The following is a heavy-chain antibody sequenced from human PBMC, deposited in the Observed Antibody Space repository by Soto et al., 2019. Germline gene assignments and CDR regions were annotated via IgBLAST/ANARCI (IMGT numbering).Heavy chain of an antibody. J-gene: IGHJ4*02. CDR2: IYSGGST. CDR1: GFTVSSNY. D-gene: IGHD3-3*01. Sequence: PGGSLRLSCAASGFTVSSNYMSWVRQAPGKGLEWVSVIYSGGSTYYADSVKGRFTISRDNSKNTLYLQINSLRAEDTAVYYCARGEFCYDRWSGYYTENYLDDWGQGNLSTVSS. V-gene: IGHV3-53*01. CDR3: ARGEFCYDRWSGYYTENYLDD.